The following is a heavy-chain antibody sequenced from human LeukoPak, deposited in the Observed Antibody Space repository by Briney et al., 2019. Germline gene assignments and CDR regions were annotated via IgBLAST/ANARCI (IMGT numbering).Heavy chain of an antibody. V-gene: IGHV3-7*01. J-gene: IGHJ6*03. CDR2: IKQDGSEK. D-gene: IGHD5-24*01. CDR1: GFTLSLYA. Sequence: GGSLRLSCAASGFTLSLYAMSWVRQAPGKGLEWVANIKQDGSEKYYVDSVKGRFTISRDNAKNSLYLQMNSLRAEDTAVYYCARAPQYINYYYYMDVWGKGTTVTVSS. CDR3: ARAPQYINYYYYMDV.